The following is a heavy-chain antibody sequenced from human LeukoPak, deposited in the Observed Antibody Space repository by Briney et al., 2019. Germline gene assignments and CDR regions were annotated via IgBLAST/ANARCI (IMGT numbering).Heavy chain of an antibody. Sequence: SETLSLTCSVPRGSISRSSYYGGWIRQPPGKGLEWIGNIYYSGSTYYNPSLKSRVTISVDTSKNQFSLKLSSVTAADTAVYSLATRMGGGYCSGGSCSTLYYFDYWGQGTLVTVSS. J-gene: IGHJ4*02. CDR2: IYYSGST. CDR1: RGSISRSSYY. D-gene: IGHD2-15*01. CDR3: ATRMGGGYCSGGSCSTLYYFDY. V-gene: IGHV4-39*01.